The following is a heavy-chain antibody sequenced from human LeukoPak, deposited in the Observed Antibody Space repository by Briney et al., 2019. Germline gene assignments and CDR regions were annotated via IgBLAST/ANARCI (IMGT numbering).Heavy chain of an antibody. J-gene: IGHJ6*03. Sequence: SETLSLTCTVSGGSISSSSYYWGWIRQPPGKGLEWIGSIYYSGSTYYNPSLKSRVTISVDTSKNQFSLKLSSVTAADTAVYYCARVKDSSSWYGRHYYYYMDVWGKGTTVTVSS. D-gene: IGHD6-13*01. CDR2: IYYSGST. CDR3: ARVKDSSSWYGRHYYYYMDV. V-gene: IGHV4-39*07. CDR1: GGSISSSSYY.